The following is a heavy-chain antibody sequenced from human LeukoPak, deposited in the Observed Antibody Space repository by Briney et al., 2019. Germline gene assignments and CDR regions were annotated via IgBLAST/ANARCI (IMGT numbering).Heavy chain of an antibody. J-gene: IGHJ4*02. Sequence: ASVKVSCKASGYTFTSYGISWVRQAPGQGLEWMGWISAYNGNTNYAQKLQGSVTMTTDTSTSTAYMELRSLRSDDTAVYYCARGTPVQLRGYGYGYGYWGQGTLVTVSS. CDR3: ARGTPVQLRGYGYGYGY. CDR2: ISAYNGNT. D-gene: IGHD5-18*01. V-gene: IGHV1-18*01. CDR1: GYTFTSYG.